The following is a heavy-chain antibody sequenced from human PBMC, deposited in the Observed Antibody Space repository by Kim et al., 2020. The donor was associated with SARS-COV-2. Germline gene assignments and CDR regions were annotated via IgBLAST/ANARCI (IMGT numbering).Heavy chain of an antibody. J-gene: IGHJ6*03. CDR1: GGTFSSYA. Sequence: SVKVSCKASGGTFSSYAISWVRQAPGQGLEWMGRIIPILGIANYAQKFQGRVTITADKSTSTAYMELSSLRSEDTAVYYCARETSQGRYDFWSGYYRYYMDVWGKGTTVTVSS. D-gene: IGHD3-3*01. CDR2: IIPILGIA. V-gene: IGHV1-69*04. CDR3: ARETSQGRYDFWSGYYRYYMDV.